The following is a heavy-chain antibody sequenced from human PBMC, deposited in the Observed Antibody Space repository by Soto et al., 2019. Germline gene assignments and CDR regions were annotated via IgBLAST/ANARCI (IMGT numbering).Heavy chain of an antibody. J-gene: IGHJ6*02. D-gene: IGHD6-6*01. CDR1: GYTINSYG. CDR3: ARGLAARPWYYYYGMDV. Sequence: GPSAKVCCKACGYTINSYGISWVRQAHGQGLEWMGWISAYNGNTNYAQKLQGRVTMTTDTSTSTAYMELSSLRSEDTAVYYCARGLAARPWYYYYGMDVWGQGTTVTVSS. CDR2: ISAYNGNT. V-gene: IGHV1-18*04.